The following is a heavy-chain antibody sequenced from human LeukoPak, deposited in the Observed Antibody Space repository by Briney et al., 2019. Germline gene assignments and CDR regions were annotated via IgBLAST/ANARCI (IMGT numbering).Heavy chain of an antibody. CDR3: AKDAGPYGSGSYDY. CDR2: ISWNSGSI. CDR1: GFTFDDYA. J-gene: IGHJ4*02. D-gene: IGHD1-26*01. V-gene: IGHV3-9*03. Sequence: GRSLRLSCAASGFTFDDYAMHWVRHAPGKGLEWVSGISWNSGSIGYADSVKGRFTISRDNAKNSLYLQMNSLRAEDMALYYCAKDAGPYGSGSYDYWGQGTLVTVSS.